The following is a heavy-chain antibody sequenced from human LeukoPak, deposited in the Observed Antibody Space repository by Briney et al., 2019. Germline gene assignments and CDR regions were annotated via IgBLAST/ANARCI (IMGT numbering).Heavy chain of an antibody. V-gene: IGHV4-61*08. D-gene: IGHD3-22*01. J-gene: IGHJ3*02. CDR1: GGSISSGGYY. CDR3: ARRFPYYYDSSGSTAFDI. CDR2: IYYSGST. Sequence: SETLSLTCTVSGGSISSGGYYWSWIRQHPGKGLEWIGYIYYSGSTNYNPSLKSRVTISVDTSKNQFSLKLSSVTAADTAVYYCARRFPYYYDSSGSTAFDIWGQGTMVTVSS.